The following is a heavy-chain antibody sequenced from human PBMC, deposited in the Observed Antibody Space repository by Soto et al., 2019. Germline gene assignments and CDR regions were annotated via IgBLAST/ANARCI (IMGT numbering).Heavy chain of an antibody. J-gene: IGHJ4*02. CDR2: IGESGDTT. CDR1: GFTFSTYV. CDR3: AKVPAPYRYYFDY. Sequence: EVQLLESGGDLVQSGGSLRLSCAASGFTFSTYVMAWVRQTPGKGLEWVSMIGESGDTTYYADSVKGRFTISRDNSNNTVYLQMTSLTADDTGIYFCAKVPAPYRYYFDYWGQGTLVTVSS. V-gene: IGHV3-23*01. D-gene: IGHD3-16*02.